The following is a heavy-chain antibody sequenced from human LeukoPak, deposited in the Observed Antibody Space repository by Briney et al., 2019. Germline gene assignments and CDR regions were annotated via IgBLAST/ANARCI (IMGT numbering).Heavy chain of an antibody. CDR3: ARQVSWELLEVDWFDP. V-gene: IGHV5-51*01. CDR1: VYSFTSYW. CDR2: IYPGDSDT. Sequence: GESLKISCKGSVYSFTSYWIGWVRQMPGKGLEWMGIIYPGDSDTRYSPSFQGQVTISADKSISTAYLQWSSLKASDTAMYYCARQVSWELLEVDWFDPWGQGTLVTVSS. J-gene: IGHJ5*02. D-gene: IGHD1-26*01.